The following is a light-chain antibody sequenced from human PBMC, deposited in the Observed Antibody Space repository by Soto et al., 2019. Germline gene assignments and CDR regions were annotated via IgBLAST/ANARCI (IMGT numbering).Light chain of an antibody. CDR2: GAS. Sequence: EREVTQSSATLPVSPGERATLSCRASQSVSSDLAWYQHKPGQAPRLLIYGASTRATGIPARFSGRGSGPEFTLTTACLQSLDFAVSCCQQYDNWPQTSAQGTKVDIK. CDR3: QQYDNWPQT. CDR1: QSVSSD. J-gene: IGKJ1*01. V-gene: IGKV3-15*01.